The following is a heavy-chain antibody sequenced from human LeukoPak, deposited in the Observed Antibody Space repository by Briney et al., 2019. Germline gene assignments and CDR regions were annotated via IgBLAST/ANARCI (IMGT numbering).Heavy chain of an antibody. Sequence: PGGSLRLSCAASGFPFSSYSMKWVRQAPGKGLEWVSSICSSSSYIYYADSVKGRFTISRDNAKNSLYLQMNSLRAEDTAVYYCARASYCSSTSCYRAPFDYWGQGTLVTVSS. J-gene: IGHJ4*02. V-gene: IGHV3-21*01. CDR3: ARASYCSSTSCYRAPFDY. D-gene: IGHD2-2*01. CDR2: ICSSSSYI. CDR1: GFPFSSYS.